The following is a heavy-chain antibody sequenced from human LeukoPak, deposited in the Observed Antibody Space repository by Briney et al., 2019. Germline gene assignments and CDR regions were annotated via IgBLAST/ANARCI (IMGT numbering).Heavy chain of an antibody. CDR1: GFTFDDYA. CDR2: ISWNSGSI. V-gene: IGHV3-9*01. Sequence: GGSLRLSCAASGFTFDDYAMHWVRQAPGKGLEWVSGISWNSGSIGYADSVKGRFTISRDNAKNSLYLQMNSLRAEDTALYYCAKDVRNFDWSAAGGMDVWGQGTTVTVSS. CDR3: AKDVRNFDWSAAGGMDV. D-gene: IGHD3-9*01. J-gene: IGHJ6*02.